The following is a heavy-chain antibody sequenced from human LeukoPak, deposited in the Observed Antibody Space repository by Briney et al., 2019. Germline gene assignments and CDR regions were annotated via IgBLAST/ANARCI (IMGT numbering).Heavy chain of an antibody. J-gene: IGHJ6*04. D-gene: IGHD2-2*01. Sequence: SETLSLTCTVSGGSISSYYWSWIRQPPGKGLEWIGYIYYSGSTNYNPSLKSRVTMSVDTSKNQFSLKLSSVTAADTAVYYCARGIVVVPAALDVWGKGTTVTVSS. CDR2: IYYSGST. V-gene: IGHV4-59*12. CDR3: ARGIVVVPAALDV. CDR1: GGSISSYY.